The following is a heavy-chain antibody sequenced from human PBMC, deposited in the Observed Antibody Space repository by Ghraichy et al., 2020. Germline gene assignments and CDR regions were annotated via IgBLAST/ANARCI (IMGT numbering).Heavy chain of an antibody. D-gene: IGHD3-10*01. CDR3: ARDQRYFGSGGVFDY. CDR2: ISYDGSNK. V-gene: IGHV3-30-3*01. J-gene: IGHJ4*02. Sequence: GGSLRLSCAASGFTFSSYAMHWVRQAPGKGLEWVAVISYDGSNKYYAESVKGRFTISRDNSKNTLFLQMNSLRAEDTAVYYCARDQRYFGSGGVFDYWGQGTLVTVSS. CDR1: GFTFSSYA.